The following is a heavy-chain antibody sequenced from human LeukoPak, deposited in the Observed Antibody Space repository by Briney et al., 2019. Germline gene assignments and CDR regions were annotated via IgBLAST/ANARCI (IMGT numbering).Heavy chain of an antibody. CDR1: GFTFCSFS. Sequence: GGSLRLSCAASGFTFCSFSFHWVRQAPGKGLAWASTISRSGSTLYYADSVKGRFTISRDNAKNSLYLQMNSLRAEDTAVYYCARAQLICPFDYWGQGTLVTVSS. J-gene: IGHJ4*02. CDR3: ARAQLICPFDY. CDR2: ISRSGSTL. D-gene: IGHD1-1*01. V-gene: IGHV3-48*03.